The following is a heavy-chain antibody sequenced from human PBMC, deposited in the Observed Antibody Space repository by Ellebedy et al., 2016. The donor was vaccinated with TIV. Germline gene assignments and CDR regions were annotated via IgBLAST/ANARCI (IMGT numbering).Heavy chain of an antibody. CDR2: FYYSGSI. V-gene: IGHV4-39*07. CDR3: ARDAAGNRFGGMDV. CDR1: GDSIGGRDYY. Sequence: MPGGSLRLSCPVSGDSIGGRDYYWAWIRQPPGKALEWIGSFYYSGSIYYNTSLKSRVTISVDTSKNQFSLKLSSVAAADTAVYYCARDAAGNRFGGMDVWGQGTTVTVSS. J-gene: IGHJ6*02. D-gene: IGHD1-14*01.